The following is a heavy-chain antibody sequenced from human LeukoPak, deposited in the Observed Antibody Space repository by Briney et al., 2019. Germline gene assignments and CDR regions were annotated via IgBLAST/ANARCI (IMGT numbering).Heavy chain of an antibody. CDR2: IHISGTT. J-gene: IGHJ1*01. CDR3: ATYSITGAWAEYFLH. V-gene: IGHV4-4*07. CDR1: DGSISNYY. D-gene: IGHD2/OR15-2a*01. Sequence: SETLSLTCTVSDGSISNYYWSWIRQPAGKGLEWIGRIHISGTTYYNPSLKSRFTMSIDTSKNQFSLKLSSVTAADTAVYYCATYSITGAWAEYFLHWGQGTLVTVSS.